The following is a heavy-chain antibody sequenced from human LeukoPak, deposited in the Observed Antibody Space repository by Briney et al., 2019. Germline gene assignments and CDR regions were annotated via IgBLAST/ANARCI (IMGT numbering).Heavy chain of an antibody. CDR1: GGSISSYY. CDR3: ASGTYCSSTSCCWDY. V-gene: IGHV4-4*07. J-gene: IGHJ4*02. CDR2: IYTSGST. Sequence: NPSETLSLTCTVSGGSISSYYWSWIRQPAGKGLEWIGRIYTSGSTNYNPSLKSRVTMSVDTSKNQFSLKLSSVTAADTAVYYCASGTYCSSTSCCWDYWGQGTLVTVSS. D-gene: IGHD2-2*01.